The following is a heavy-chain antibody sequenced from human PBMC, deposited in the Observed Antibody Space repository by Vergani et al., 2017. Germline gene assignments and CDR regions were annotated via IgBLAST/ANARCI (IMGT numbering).Heavy chain of an antibody. D-gene: IGHD2-15*01. V-gene: IGHV1-18*01. CDR1: GYTFTSYG. Sequence: QVQLVPSGAEVKNPGASVKVSCKASGYTFTSYGISWVRQAPGQGLEWMGWISAYNGNTNYAQKLQGRGTMTTDTSTSTAYMELRSLRSDDTAVYYCARDQFSFEVVAHGSDIWGQGTMVTVFS. CDR3: ARDQFSFEVVAHGSDI. CDR2: ISAYNGNT. J-gene: IGHJ3*02.